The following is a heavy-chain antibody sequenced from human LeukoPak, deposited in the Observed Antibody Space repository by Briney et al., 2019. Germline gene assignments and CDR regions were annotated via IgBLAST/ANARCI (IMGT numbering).Heavy chain of an antibody. CDR2: ISYDGSNK. D-gene: IGHD6-19*01. J-gene: IGHJ5*02. Sequence: GRSLRLSCAASGFTFSSYGMHWVRQAPGKGLEWVVVISYDGSNKYYADSVKGRFTISRDNSKNTLYLQMNSLRAEDTAVYYCAKEIAVAGTRWFDPWGQGTLVTVSS. V-gene: IGHV3-30*18. CDR1: GFTFSSYG. CDR3: AKEIAVAGTRWFDP.